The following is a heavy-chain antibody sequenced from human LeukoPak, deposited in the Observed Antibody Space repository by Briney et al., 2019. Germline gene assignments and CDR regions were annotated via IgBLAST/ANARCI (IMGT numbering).Heavy chain of an antibody. J-gene: IGHJ4*02. CDR1: GDSINSLDL. D-gene: IGHD3-3*01. CDR2: MYLSGTT. CDR3: ARESDFFYFDY. V-gene: IGHV4-4*02. Sequence: SETLSLTCTVSGDSINSLDLWSWVRQPPGKGLEWIGEMYLSGTTHSNPSLKSRVTISVDTSKNQFSLKLSSVTAADTAVYYCARESDFFYFDYWGQGTLVTVSS.